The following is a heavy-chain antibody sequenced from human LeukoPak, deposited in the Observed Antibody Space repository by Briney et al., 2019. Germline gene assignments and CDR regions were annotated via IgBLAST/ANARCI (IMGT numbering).Heavy chain of an antibody. CDR3: AREVPTGTDYFDY. Sequence: GGSLRLSCAASGFTFSTYWMGWVRQPPGKGLEWVANIKQDGSEKYHVYSVTGRFTISRDNAKNSLYLQMDSLRAEDTAVYFCAREVPTGTDYFDYWGQGTLVTVFS. J-gene: IGHJ4*02. CDR1: GFTFSTYW. D-gene: IGHD3-10*01. CDR2: IKQDGSEK. V-gene: IGHV3-7*01.